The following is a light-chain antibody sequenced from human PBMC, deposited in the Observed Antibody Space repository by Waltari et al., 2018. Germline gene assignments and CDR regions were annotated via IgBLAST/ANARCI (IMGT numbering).Light chain of an antibody. CDR1: SSDVGGYNY. CDR2: DVN. CDR3: SSYTSSRTVV. J-gene: IGLJ3*02. V-gene: IGLV2-14*03. Sequence: QSALAQPASVSGSPGQSITISCTGTSSDVGGYNYVSWYQQHPAKAPRLLVYDVNTRPPGVSDRFSGSKSVHTASLTISGLQAEDEADYFCSSYTSSRTVVFGGGTKLTVL.